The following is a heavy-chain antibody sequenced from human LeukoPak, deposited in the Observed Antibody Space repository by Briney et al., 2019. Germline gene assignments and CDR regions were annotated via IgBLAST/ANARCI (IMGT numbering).Heavy chain of an antibody. V-gene: IGHV5-51*01. CDR1: GYSFTNYW. CDR3: ARQVAATYFSDY. J-gene: IGHJ4*02. Sequence: GDSLKISGKGSGYSFTNYWIGWVRQMPGKGLEWMGIIYPDDSDTRYSASFQGQVTIAADKSTSTAYLQWSSLKASDTAMYYCARQVAATYFSDYWGQGTLVTVSS. CDR2: IYPDDSDT. D-gene: IGHD1-26*01.